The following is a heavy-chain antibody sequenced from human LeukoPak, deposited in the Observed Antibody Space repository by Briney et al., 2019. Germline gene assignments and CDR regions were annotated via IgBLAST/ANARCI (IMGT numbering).Heavy chain of an antibody. CDR3: AKVSAFTVTTDYFDY. CDR2: ISWNSGSI. D-gene: IGHD4-4*01. J-gene: IGHJ4*02. CDR1: GFSFNTYG. Sequence: GGSLRLSCAASGFSFNTYGMHWVRQAPGKGLEWVSGISWNSGSIGYADSVKGRFTISRDNAKNSLYLQMNSLRAEDTALYYCAKVSAFTVTTDYFDYWGQGTLVTVSS. V-gene: IGHV3-9*01.